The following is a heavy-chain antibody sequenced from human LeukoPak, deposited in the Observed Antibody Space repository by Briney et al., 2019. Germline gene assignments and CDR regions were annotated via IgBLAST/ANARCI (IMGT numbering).Heavy chain of an antibody. D-gene: IGHD2-15*01. CDR2: ISGSGGST. Sequence: GGSLRLSCAASGFTFSSYAMSWVRQAPGKGLEWVSAISGSGGSTYYADSVKGRFTISRDNSKNTLYLQMNSLRAEDTAVYYCAKYLYCSGGSCQPKIFDYWGQGTLVTVSS. V-gene: IGHV3-23*01. J-gene: IGHJ4*02. CDR1: GFTFSSYA. CDR3: AKYLYCSGGSCQPKIFDY.